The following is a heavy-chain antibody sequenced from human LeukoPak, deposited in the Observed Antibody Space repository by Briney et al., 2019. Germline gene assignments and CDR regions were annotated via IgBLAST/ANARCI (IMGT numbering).Heavy chain of an antibody. V-gene: IGHV4-31*03. CDR3: ASLNSKQGYCSDGCRPLFNY. J-gene: IGHJ4*02. CDR2: IYSSGST. Sequence: SETLSLTCTVSGGSFSSGGYYWSWIRQYPGKGLEWIGYIYSSGSTYYNPSLKSRVTVSVDMSKNEFSLTLSSVTAADTAVYYCASLNSKQGYCSDGCRPLFNYWGQGTLVTVSS. D-gene: IGHD2-15*01. CDR1: GGSFSSGGYY.